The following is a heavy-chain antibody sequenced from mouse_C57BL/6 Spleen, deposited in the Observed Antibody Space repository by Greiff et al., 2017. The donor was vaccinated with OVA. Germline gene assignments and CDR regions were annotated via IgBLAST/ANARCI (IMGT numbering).Heavy chain of an antibody. J-gene: IGHJ1*03. CDR1: GFNIKNTY. CDR3: ARGGGTTVVDCWYFDV. D-gene: IGHD1-1*01. CDR2: IDPANGNT. V-gene: IGHV14-3*01. Sequence: VQLQQSVAELVRPGASVKLSCTASGFNIKNTYMHWVKQRPEQGLEWIGRIDPANGNTKYDPKFQGKATITADTSSNTAYLQLSSLTSEDTAIYYCARGGGTTVVDCWYFDVWGTGTTVTVSS.